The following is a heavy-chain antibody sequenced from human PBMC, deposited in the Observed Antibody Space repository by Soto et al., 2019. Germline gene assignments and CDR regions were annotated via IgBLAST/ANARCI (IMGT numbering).Heavy chain of an antibody. Sequence: ASVKVSCKASGYTFTSYYMHWVRQAPGQGLEWMGIINPSGGSTSYAQKFQGRVTITADESTSTAYMELSSLRSEDTAVYYCARGGYCSSTSCLLGYYYGMDVWGQGTTVTVSS. D-gene: IGHD2-2*01. CDR2: INPSGGST. CDR3: ARGGYCSSTSCLLGYYYGMDV. CDR1: GYTFTSYY. V-gene: IGHV1-46*01. J-gene: IGHJ6*02.